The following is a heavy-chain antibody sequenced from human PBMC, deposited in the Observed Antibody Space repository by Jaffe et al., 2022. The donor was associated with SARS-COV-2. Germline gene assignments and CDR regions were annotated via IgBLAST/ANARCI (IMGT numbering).Heavy chain of an antibody. D-gene: IGHD2-2*01. CDR1: GFTFGDYA. Sequence: EVQLVESGGGLVQPGRSLRLSYTASGFTFGDYAMSWFRQAPGKGLEWVAFIRSKAYGGTTEYAASVKGRFTISRDDSKNIAYLQMNSLKTEDTAVYYCSRIVTSRAGGYWGQGTLVTVSS. CDR2: IRSKAYGGTT. V-gene: IGHV3-49*03. J-gene: IGHJ4*02. CDR3: SRIVTSRAGGY.